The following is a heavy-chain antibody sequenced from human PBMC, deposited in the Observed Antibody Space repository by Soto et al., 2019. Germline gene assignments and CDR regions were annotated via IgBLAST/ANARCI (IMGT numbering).Heavy chain of an antibody. CDR3: ARGGGVYSSSWYYGMDV. Sequence: PGGSLRLSCAASGFTFSSYGMHWVRQASGKGLEWVAVIWYDGSNKYYADSVKARFTISRDNSKNTRYLQMNSLRAEDTAVYYCARGGGVYSSSWYYGMDVWGQGTTVTVSS. CDR1: GFTFSSYG. J-gene: IGHJ6*02. V-gene: IGHV3-33*01. D-gene: IGHD6-13*01. CDR2: IWYDGSNK.